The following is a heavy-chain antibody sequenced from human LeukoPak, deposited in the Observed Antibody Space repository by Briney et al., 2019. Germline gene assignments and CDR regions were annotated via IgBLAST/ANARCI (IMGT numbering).Heavy chain of an antibody. J-gene: IGHJ4*02. CDR3: ARLGSGWIYFDY. V-gene: IGHV1-2*06. CDR1: GYTFTGYY. CDR2: INPNSGGT. D-gene: IGHD6-19*01. Sequence: ASVKVSCKASGYTFTGYYMHWVRQAPGQGLEWMGRINPNSGGTNYTQKFQGRVTMTRDTSISTAYMELSRLRSDDTAVYYCARLGSGWIYFDYWGQGTLVTVSS.